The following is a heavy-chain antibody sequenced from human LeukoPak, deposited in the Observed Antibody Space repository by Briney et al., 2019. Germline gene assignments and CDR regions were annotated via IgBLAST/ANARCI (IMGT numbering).Heavy chain of an antibody. CDR2: ISWNSGSI. Sequence: AGGSLRLSCAASGFTFDDYAMHWVRQAPGKGLEWVSGISWNSGSIGYAHSVKGRFTISRDNAKNSLYLQMKSLRAEDTALYYCAKDTEMAALYYFDYWGQGTLVTVSS. V-gene: IGHV3-9*01. CDR3: AKDTEMAALYYFDY. CDR1: GFTFDDYA. J-gene: IGHJ4*02. D-gene: IGHD5-24*01.